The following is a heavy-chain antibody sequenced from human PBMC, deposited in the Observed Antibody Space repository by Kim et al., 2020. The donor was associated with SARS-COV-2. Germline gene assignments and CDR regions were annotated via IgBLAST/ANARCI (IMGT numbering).Heavy chain of an antibody. CDR2: ISGSGGST. CDR1: GFTFSSYA. Sequence: GGSLRLSCAASGFTFSSYAMSWVRQAPGKGLEWVSAISGSGGSTYYADSVKGRFTISRDNSKNTLYLQMNSLRAEDTAVYYCASPVAVEEFPDWYFDLWGRGTLVTVSS. V-gene: IGHV3-23*01. J-gene: IGHJ2*01. CDR3: ASPVAVEEFPDWYFDL. D-gene: IGHD6-19*01.